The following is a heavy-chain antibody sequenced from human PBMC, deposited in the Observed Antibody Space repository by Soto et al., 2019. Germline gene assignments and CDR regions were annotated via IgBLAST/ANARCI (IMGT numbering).Heavy chain of an antibody. CDR2: IIPIFGTA. D-gene: IGHD6-19*01. CDR1: GGTFSSYA. Sequence: SVKVSCKASGGTFSSYAISWVRQAPGQGLEWMGGIIPIFGTANYAQKFQGRVTITADESTSTAYMELSSLRSEDTAVYYCASETVAGTLTYYYYGMDVWGQGTTVTVSS. V-gene: IGHV1-69*13. CDR3: ASETVAGTLTYYYYGMDV. J-gene: IGHJ6*02.